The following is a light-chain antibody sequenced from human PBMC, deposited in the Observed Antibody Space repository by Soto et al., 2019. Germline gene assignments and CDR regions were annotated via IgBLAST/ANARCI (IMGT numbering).Light chain of an antibody. J-gene: IGLJ1*01. CDR1: SSDVGGGYNY. Sequence: QSALTHPASVSGSPGQSITISCSGTSSDVGGGYNYVSWYQQHPGKAPKLMVYDVSYRPSGISNRFSGSKSGNTASLTISGLQIEDEADYYCCSYTSTSTYVFGTGTKVTVL. CDR3: CSYTSTSTYV. V-gene: IGLV2-14*01. CDR2: DVS.